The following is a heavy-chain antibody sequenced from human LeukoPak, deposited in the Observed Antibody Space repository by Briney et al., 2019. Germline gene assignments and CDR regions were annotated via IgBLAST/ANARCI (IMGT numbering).Heavy chain of an antibody. CDR2: INQSGST. CDR3: ATIQRDHAFDI. D-gene: IGHD6-25*01. V-gene: IGHV4-34*01. CDR1: GGSFSGYY. Sequence: SETLSLTCAVYGGSFSGYYWSWIRQPPGKGLEWIGEINQSGSTNYNPSLKSRVTISVDMSKNQFSLKLNSMTAADTAVYYCATIQRDHAFDIWGQGTVVTVSS. J-gene: IGHJ3*02.